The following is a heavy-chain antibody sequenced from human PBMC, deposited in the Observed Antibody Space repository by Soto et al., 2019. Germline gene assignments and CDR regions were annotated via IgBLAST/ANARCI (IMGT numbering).Heavy chain of an antibody. V-gene: IGHV3-48*01. CDR3: ARDGYSSSWNYYYYYMDV. J-gene: IGHJ6*03. D-gene: IGHD6-13*01. CDR1: GFTFSSYS. Sequence: HPGGSLRLSCAASGFTFSSYSMNWVRQAPGKGLEWVSYISSSSSTIYYADSVKGRFTISRDNAKNSLYLQMNSLRAEDTAVYYCARDGYSSSWNYYYYYMDVRGKGTTV. CDR2: ISSSSSTI.